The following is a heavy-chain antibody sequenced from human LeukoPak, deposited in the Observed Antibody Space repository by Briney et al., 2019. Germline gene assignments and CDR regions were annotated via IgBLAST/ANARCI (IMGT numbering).Heavy chain of an antibody. D-gene: IGHD6-13*01. Sequence: PGGSLRLSCAASGFTFSSYAMHWVRQAPGKGLEWVAVISYDGSNKYYADSVKGRFTISRDNSKNTLYLQMNSLRTEDTAFYYCAKYEAFPTAALAYWGQGTLVTVSS. CDR1: GFTFSSYA. V-gene: IGHV3-30*04. J-gene: IGHJ4*02. CDR2: ISYDGSNK. CDR3: AKYEAFPTAALAY.